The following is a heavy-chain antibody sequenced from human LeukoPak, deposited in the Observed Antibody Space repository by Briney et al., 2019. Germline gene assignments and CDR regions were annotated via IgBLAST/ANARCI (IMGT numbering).Heavy chain of an antibody. CDR1: GFTFSSYA. D-gene: IGHD1-26*01. CDR3: ARESDSGSYVDY. Sequence: GRSLRLSCAASGFTFSSYAMHWVRQAPGKGPEWVAVISYDGSNKYYADSVKGRFTISRDNSKNTLYLQMNSLRAEDTAVYYCARESDSGSYVDYWGQGTLVTVSS. CDR2: ISYDGSNK. J-gene: IGHJ4*02. V-gene: IGHV3-30*01.